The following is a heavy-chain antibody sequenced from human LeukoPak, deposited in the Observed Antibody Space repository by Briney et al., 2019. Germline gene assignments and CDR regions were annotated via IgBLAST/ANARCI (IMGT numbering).Heavy chain of an antibody. Sequence: TAESLSLTCTVSGGSISSGSYYWSWIRRPAGAVLEWIGRIYTSGSTNYIPCLKSRVTRSVDTSKSQFPLKLSSVTAADTAVYYCAREDGYNYEGVRYYYYYMDVWGKGTTGTVSS. CDR3: AREDGYNYEGVRYYYYYMDV. CDR1: GGSISSGSYY. CDR2: IYTSGST. V-gene: IGHV4-61*02. D-gene: IGHD5-24*01. J-gene: IGHJ6*03.